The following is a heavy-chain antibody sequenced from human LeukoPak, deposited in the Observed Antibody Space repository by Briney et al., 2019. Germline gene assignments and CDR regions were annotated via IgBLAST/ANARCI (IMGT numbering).Heavy chain of an antibody. D-gene: IGHD5-18*01. V-gene: IGHV3-30*18. CDR3: AKHRGYSCGSLGMDV. J-gene: IGHJ6*02. CDR2: ISYDGSNK. Sequence: GGSLRLSCAASGFTFSSYGMHWVRQAPGKGLEWVAVISYDGSNKYYADSVKGRFTISRDISKNTLYLQMNSLRAEDTAVYYCAKHRGYSCGSLGMDVWGQGTTVTVSS. CDR1: GFTFSSYG.